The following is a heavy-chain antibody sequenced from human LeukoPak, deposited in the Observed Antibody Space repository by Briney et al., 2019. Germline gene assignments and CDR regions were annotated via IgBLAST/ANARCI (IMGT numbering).Heavy chain of an antibody. D-gene: IGHD1-26*01. CDR3: ARGRVGDHSGSYYFDY. CDR2: IHNFGST. V-gene: IGHV3-53*01. CDR1: GFTVKNNY. Sequence: GESLKISCAASGFTVKNNYMIWIRQAPGKGLEWVSVIHNFGSTYYADSVQGRFTISRENSENTLNLQMNSLRVEDTAVYYCARGRVGDHSGSYYFDYWGQGTLVTVSS. J-gene: IGHJ4*02.